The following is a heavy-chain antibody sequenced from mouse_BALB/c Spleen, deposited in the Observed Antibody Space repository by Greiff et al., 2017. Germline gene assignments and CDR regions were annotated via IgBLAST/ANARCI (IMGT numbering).Heavy chain of an antibody. CDR1: GYSITSDYA. CDR2: ISYSGST. J-gene: IGHJ3*01. Sequence: VQLQQSGPGLVKPSQSLSLTCTVTGYSITSDYAWNWIRQFPGNKLEWMGYISYSGSTSYNPSLKSRISITRDTSKNQFFLQLNSVTTEDTATYYCARVSDDYDVEFAYWGQGTLVTVSA. D-gene: IGHD2-4*01. CDR3: ARVSDDYDVEFAY. V-gene: IGHV3-2*02.